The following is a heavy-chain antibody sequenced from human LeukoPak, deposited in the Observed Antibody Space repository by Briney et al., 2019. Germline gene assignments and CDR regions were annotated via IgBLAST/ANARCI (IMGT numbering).Heavy chain of an antibody. Sequence: ASVKVSCKASGYTFTSYGISWVRQAPGQGLEWMGWISAYNGNTNYAQKLQGRVTMTTDTSTSTVYMELRSLRSDDTAVYYCAREYYYDSSEGWFDRWGQGTLVTISS. V-gene: IGHV1-18*01. CDR2: ISAYNGNT. CDR1: GYTFTSYG. CDR3: AREYYYDSSEGWFDR. D-gene: IGHD3-22*01. J-gene: IGHJ5*02.